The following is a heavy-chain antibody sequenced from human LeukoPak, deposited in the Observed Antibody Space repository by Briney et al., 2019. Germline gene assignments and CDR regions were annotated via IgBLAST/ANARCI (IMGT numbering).Heavy chain of an antibody. CDR3: ATSPSGYLAFDY. CDR1: GYTLTELS. Sequence: GASVKVSCKVSGYTLTELSMHWVRQAPGKGLEWMGGFEPEDGETIYAQKFQGRVTMTEDTSTDTAYMELSSLRSEDTAVYYCATSPSGYLAFDYWGQGTLVTVSS. J-gene: IGHJ4*02. D-gene: IGHD3-3*01. V-gene: IGHV1-24*01. CDR2: FEPEDGET.